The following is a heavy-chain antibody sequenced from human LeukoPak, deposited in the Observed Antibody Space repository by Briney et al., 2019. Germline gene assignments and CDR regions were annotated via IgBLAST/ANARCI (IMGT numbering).Heavy chain of an antibody. CDR1: GFTFSSNA. D-gene: IGHD3-22*01. J-gene: IGHJ4*02. CDR3: AKGDSTGYYFHYGYYFDY. Sequence: GGSLRLSCAASGFTFSSNAMHWVRQAPGKGLEWVAVISYDGSDKYYADSVKGRFTISRDNSKNTVFLQMNSLRAEDTAVYYCAKGDSTGYYFHYGYYFDYWGQGTLVTVSS. V-gene: IGHV3-30*18. CDR2: ISYDGSDK.